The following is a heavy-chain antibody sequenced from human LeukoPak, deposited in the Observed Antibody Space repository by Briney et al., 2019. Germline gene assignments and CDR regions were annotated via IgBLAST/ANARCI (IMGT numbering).Heavy chain of an antibody. CDR1: GGSINNYY. Sequence: PSETLSLTCTVSGGSINNYYWSWIRQPPGKGLEWIGSIFYSGSTNYDPSLKSRVIISVDTSKNQFSLKLSSVTAADTAVCYCAREDYSGGNNWFAFWGQGTLVTVSS. D-gene: IGHD4-11*01. CDR3: AREDYSGGNNWFAF. CDR2: IFYSGST. J-gene: IGHJ5*01. V-gene: IGHV4-59*01.